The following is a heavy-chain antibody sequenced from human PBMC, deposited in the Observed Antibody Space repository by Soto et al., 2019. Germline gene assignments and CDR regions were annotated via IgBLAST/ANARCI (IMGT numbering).Heavy chain of an antibody. CDR3: AKGLYYYDSSGYRLFDY. CDR1: GFTFSSYA. V-gene: IGHV3-23*01. Sequence: GGSLRLSCAASGFTFSSYAMSWVRQSPGKGLEWVSTVSVSGGTTYYADPLKGRFTISRDNSKKTVYLQMNRLRADDTAIYYCAKGLYYYDSSGYRLFDYWGQGTLVTVSS. CDR2: VSVSGGTT. D-gene: IGHD3-22*01. J-gene: IGHJ4*02.